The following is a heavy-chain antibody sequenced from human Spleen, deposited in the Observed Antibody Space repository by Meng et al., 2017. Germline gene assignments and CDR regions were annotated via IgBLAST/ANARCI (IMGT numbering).Heavy chain of an antibody. CDR2: ISASGGDT. J-gene: IGHJ4*02. CDR3: AKDFDY. CDR1: GFTVSTNY. V-gene: IGHV3-23*04. Sequence: EVQLVESGGGLVQPGGSLRLSCAASGFTVSTNYMSWVRQAPGKGLEWVSAISASGGDTYYADSVEGRFTISRDNSKNTLSLQMNSLRAEDTAVYFCAKDFDYWGQGTLVTVSS.